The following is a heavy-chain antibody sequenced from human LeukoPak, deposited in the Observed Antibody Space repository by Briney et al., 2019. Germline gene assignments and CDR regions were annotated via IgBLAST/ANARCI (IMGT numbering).Heavy chain of an antibody. CDR1: GFTFSSYE. Sequence: GGSLRLSCAASGFTFSSYEMSWVRQAPGKGLEWVSSIGGSGGGTYYADSVKGRFTISRDNSKNTVYLQMNSLRAEDTAVYYCASGLNYYGYWGQGTLVTVSS. D-gene: IGHD3/OR15-3a*01. CDR2: IGGSGGGT. J-gene: IGHJ4*02. V-gene: IGHV3-23*01. CDR3: ASGLNYYGY.